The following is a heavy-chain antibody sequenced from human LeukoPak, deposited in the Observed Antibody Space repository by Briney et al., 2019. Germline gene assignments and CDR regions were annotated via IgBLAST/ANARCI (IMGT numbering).Heavy chain of an antibody. J-gene: IGHJ4*02. V-gene: IGHV4-38-2*02. CDR3: ARDHGYSSGWYYFDY. Sequence: PSETLSLTCTVSGYSISSGYYWGWIRQPPGKGLEWIGSIYHSGSTYYNPSLTSRVTISVDTSKNQFSLKLNSVTAADTAVYYCARDHGYSSGWYYFDYWGQGTLVTVSS. D-gene: IGHD6-19*01. CDR2: IYHSGST. CDR1: GYSISSGYY.